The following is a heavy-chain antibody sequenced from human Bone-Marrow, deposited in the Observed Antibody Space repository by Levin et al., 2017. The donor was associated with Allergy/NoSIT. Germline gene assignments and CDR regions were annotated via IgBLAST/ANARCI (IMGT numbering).Heavy chain of an antibody. J-gene: IGHJ6*02. V-gene: IGHV4-34*01. CDR2: INHSGST. CDR1: GGSFSGYY. D-gene: IGHD2-15*01. CDR3: ARAGEYCSGGSCYSGRIYYYYYGMDV. Sequence: PSETLSLTCAVYGGSFSGYYWSWIRQPPGKGLEWIGEINHSGSTNYNPSLKSRVTISVDTSKNQFSLKLSSVTAADTAVYYCARAGEYCSGGSCYSGRIYYYYYGMDVWGQGTTVTVSS.